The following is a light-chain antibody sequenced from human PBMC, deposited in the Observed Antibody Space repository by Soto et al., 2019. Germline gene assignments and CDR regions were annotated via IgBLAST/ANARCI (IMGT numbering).Light chain of an antibody. CDR1: ISDVGSYNL. Sequence: QSALTQPASVSGSPGQSITISCTGTISDVGSYNLVSCYQQHPGKAPKLMSYEGSKRPSGVSNRFSGSKSGNTGSLTTSGFQAEDEADDYCCSYAGSSTGVVFGGGTKLTVL. J-gene: IGLJ2*01. CDR2: EGS. CDR3: CSYAGSSTGVV. V-gene: IGLV2-23*01.